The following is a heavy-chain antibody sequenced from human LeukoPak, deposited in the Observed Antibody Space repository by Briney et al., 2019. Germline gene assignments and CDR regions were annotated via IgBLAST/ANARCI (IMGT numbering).Heavy chain of an antibody. CDR1: GGSFSGYY. D-gene: IGHD1-26*01. CDR3: ARVGSRGYYFDY. CDR2: INHSGST. V-gene: IGHV4-34*01. J-gene: IGHJ4*02. Sequence: SETLSLTCAVYGGSFSGYYWSWVRQPPGKGLEWIGEINHSGSTNYNPSLKSRVTISVDTSKNQFSLNLSSVTAADTAVFYCARVGSRGYYFDYWGQGILVSVSS.